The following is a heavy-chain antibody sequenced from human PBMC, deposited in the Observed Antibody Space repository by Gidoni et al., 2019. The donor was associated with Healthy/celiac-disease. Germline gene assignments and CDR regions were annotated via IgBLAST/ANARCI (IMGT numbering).Heavy chain of an antibody. Sequence: EVQLVESGGGLVKPGGSLRLSCAASGFTFSNAWMRWVRQAPGKGLEGVGRIKSKTDGGTTDYAAPVKGRFTISRDDSKNTLYLQMNSLKTEDTAVYYCTTLRAVAGDYYYYYYMDVWGKGTTVTVSS. D-gene: IGHD6-19*01. CDR2: IKSKTDGGTT. CDR1: GFTFSNAW. J-gene: IGHJ6*03. CDR3: TTLRAVAGDYYYYYYMDV. V-gene: IGHV3-15*01.